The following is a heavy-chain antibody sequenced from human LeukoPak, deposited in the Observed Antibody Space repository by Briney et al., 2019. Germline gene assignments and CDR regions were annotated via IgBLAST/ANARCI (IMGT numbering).Heavy chain of an antibody. Sequence: SETLSLTCTVSGGSISSGDYYWSWIRQPPGKGLEWIGYIYYSGSTYYNPSLKSRVTISVDTSKNQFSLKLSSVTAADTAVYYCARTGSVDYYGSGSYDYWGQGTLVTVSS. CDR3: ARTGSVDYYGSGSYDY. CDR2: IYYSGST. D-gene: IGHD3-10*01. V-gene: IGHV4-30-4*01. CDR1: GGSISSGDYY. J-gene: IGHJ4*02.